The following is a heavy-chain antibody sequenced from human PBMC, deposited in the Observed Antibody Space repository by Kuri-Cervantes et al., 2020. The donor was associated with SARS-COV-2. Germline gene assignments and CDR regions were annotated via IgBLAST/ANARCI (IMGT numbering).Heavy chain of an antibody. CDR1: GFTFSSYA. V-gene: IGHV3-23*01. J-gene: IGHJ6*03. CDR3: AKEGIAATGDYSYYYYVDV. CDR2: ISGSGGST. D-gene: IGHD6-13*01. Sequence: GGSLRLSCAASGFTFSSYAMSWVRRAPGKGLEWVSAISGSGGSTYYADSVKGRVTISRDNSKKMMFLQMNSLRAEDTAVYYCAKEGIAATGDYSYYYYVDVWGKGTTVTVSS.